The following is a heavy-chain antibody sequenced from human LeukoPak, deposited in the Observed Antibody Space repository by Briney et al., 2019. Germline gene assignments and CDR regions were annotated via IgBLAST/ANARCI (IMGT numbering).Heavy chain of an antibody. V-gene: IGHV4-59*01. Sequence: SETLSLTCTVSGGSISSYYWSWIRQPPGKGLEWIGYIYYSGSTNYNPSLKSRVTISVDTSKNQFSLKLSSVTAADTAVYYCAGYSGSYPSWGQGTLVTVSS. CDR3: AGYSGSYPS. CDR2: IYYSGST. J-gene: IGHJ4*02. CDR1: GGSISSYY. D-gene: IGHD3-10*01.